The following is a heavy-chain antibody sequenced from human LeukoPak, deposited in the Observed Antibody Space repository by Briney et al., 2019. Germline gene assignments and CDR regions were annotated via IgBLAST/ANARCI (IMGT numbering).Heavy chain of an antibody. CDR1: GGSISSYY. CDR3: VRWTAGTTEDS. CDR2: IYYSGST. D-gene: IGHD1-1*01. Sequence: PSETLSLTCTVSGGSISSYYWSWIRQPPGKGLEWIGYIYYSGSTNYNPSLKSRVTISVDTSKNQFSLKLSSVTAADTAVYYCVRWTAGTTEDSWGQGTLVTVSS. J-gene: IGHJ4*02. V-gene: IGHV4-59*01.